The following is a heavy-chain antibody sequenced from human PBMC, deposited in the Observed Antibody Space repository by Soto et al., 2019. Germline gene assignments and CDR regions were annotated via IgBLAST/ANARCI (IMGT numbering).Heavy chain of an antibody. CDR1: GGSISSSSYY. CDR3: WGAANYDYGMDV. J-gene: IGHJ6*02. Sequence: QLQLQESGPGLVKPSETLSLTCTVSGGSISSSSYYWGWIRQPPGKGLEWIGSIYYSGSTYYNPSLKSRVTISVDTSKNQFALKLSSVTAADTAVYYCWGAANYDYGMDVWGQGTTVTVSS. D-gene: IGHD6-25*01. CDR2: IYYSGST. V-gene: IGHV4-39*01.